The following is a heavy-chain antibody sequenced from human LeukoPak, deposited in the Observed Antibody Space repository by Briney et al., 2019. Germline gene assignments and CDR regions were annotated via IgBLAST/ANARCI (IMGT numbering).Heavy chain of an antibody. Sequence: SETLSLTCTVSGGSISSYYWSWIRQPPGQGLEWIGYIYYSGSTNYNPSLKSRVTISVDTSKNQFSLKLSSVTAADTAVYYCARAYSSSRFYFDYWGQGTLVTVSS. CDR2: IYYSGST. J-gene: IGHJ4*02. D-gene: IGHD6-13*01. CDR1: GGSISSYY. CDR3: ARAYSSSRFYFDY. V-gene: IGHV4-59*01.